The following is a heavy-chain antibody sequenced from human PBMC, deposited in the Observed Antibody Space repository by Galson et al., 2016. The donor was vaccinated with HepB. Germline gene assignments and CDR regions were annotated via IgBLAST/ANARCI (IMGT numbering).Heavy chain of an antibody. J-gene: IGHJ3*02. D-gene: IGHD1-26*01. CDR1: GFSLSTTGVG. CDR2: KYWDDDK. Sequence: PALVKPTQTLTLTCTFSGFSLSTTGVGVGXXRQXXGKALXWLALKYWDDDKYYNPSLKTRLIITKDTSKNQAVLTMTNMDPVDTATYYCAHRRGSGSPWAYGXXDIWGQGTXXTVS. CDR3: AHRRGSGSPWAYGXXDI. V-gene: IGHV2-5*02.